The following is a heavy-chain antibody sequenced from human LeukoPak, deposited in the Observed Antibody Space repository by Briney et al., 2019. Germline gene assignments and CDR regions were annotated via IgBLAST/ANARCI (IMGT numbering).Heavy chain of an antibody. V-gene: IGHV4-38-2*01. CDR1: GYSISSGYY. Sequence: SETLSLTCAVSGYSISSGYYWGWIRQPPGKGLEWIGSIHHSGSTYYNPSLKSRVTISEETSKNQFSLKLSCVTAADTAVYYCSRHDYDFWSGYGASFDYWCQGTLVTVSS. D-gene: IGHD3-3*01. J-gene: IGHJ4*02. CDR2: IHHSGST. CDR3: SRHDYDFWSGYGASFDY.